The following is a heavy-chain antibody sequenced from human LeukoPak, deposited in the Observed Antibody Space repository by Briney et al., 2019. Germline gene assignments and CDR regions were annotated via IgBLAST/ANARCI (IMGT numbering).Heavy chain of an antibody. CDR1: GFTFSSYA. D-gene: IGHD6-13*01. CDR3: AREGRYSSSWVRYFDL. V-gene: IGHV3-7*01. J-gene: IGHJ2*01. Sequence: GGSLRLSCAASGFTFSSYAMHWVRQAPGKGLEWVANIKQDGSEKYYVDSVKGRFTISRDNAKNSLYLQMNSLRADDTAVYYCAREGRYSSSWVRYFDLWGRGTLVTVSS. CDR2: IKQDGSEK.